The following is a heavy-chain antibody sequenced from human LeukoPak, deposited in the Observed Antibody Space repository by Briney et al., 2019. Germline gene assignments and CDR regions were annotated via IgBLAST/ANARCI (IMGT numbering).Heavy chain of an antibody. J-gene: IGHJ4*02. CDR2: MNPNNGNT. CDR3: ARVGYSNSYDF. V-gene: IGHV1-8*03. D-gene: IGHD5-18*01. Sequence: ASVKVSCKASGYTFTNFDINWVRQATGQGLEWMAWMNPNNGNTGNAQKFQGRVTITWDSSISTAYMELSSLRSEDTAVYYCARVGYSNSYDFWGQGTLVTVSS. CDR1: GYTFTNFD.